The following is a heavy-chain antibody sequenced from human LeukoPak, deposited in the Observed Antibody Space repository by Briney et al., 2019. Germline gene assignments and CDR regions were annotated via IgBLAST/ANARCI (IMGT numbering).Heavy chain of an antibody. Sequence: GGSLRLSCAASGLTVSSNYMSWVRQAPGKGLEWVAVISYDGSSEYYGDSVKGRFTISRDNSKNTLYLQMNSLRVEDTAVYYCANLYGDYPDYWGQGTLVTVSS. CDR1: GLTVSSNY. D-gene: IGHD4-17*01. CDR3: ANLYGDYPDY. J-gene: IGHJ4*02. V-gene: IGHV3-30*18. CDR2: ISYDGSSE.